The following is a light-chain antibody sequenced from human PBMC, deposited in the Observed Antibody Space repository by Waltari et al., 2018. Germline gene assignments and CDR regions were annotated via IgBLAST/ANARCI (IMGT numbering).Light chain of an antibody. J-gene: IGLJ3*02. CDR3: AAWDDSLSAGV. Sequence: QSVLTQPPSASGTPGQRVTISCSGSSSNIGSNYVYWYQQLPGTAPKLLIYRNNQRPSGVTDRFSGSKSGTSASLAISGLWSEDEADYYCAAWDDSLSAGVFGGGTKLTVL. CDR2: RNN. V-gene: IGLV1-47*03. CDR1: SSNIGSNY.